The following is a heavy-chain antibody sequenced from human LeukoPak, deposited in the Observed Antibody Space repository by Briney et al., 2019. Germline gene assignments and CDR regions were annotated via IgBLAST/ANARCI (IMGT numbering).Heavy chain of an antibody. V-gene: IGHV3-7*01. CDR2: IKQDGSEK. Sequence: GGSLRLSCAASGFTFSSYWMSWVRQAPGKGLEWVANIKQDGSEKYYVDSVKGRFTISRDNAKNSLYLQMNILRPEDTAVYYCAKEGDYYGSGSYRDGFDIWGQGTRATVSS. J-gene: IGHJ3*02. D-gene: IGHD3-10*01. CDR1: GFTFSSYW. CDR3: AKEGDYYGSGSYRDGFDI.